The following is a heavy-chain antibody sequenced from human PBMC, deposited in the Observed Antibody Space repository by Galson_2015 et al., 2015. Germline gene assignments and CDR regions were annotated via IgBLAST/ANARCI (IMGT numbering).Heavy chain of an antibody. J-gene: IGHJ4*02. D-gene: IGHD3-9*01. CDR3: TTGFSSHDILTGYKYYFDY. V-gene: IGHV3-15*01. CDR2: IKSKTDGGTT. CDR1: GFTFSNAW. Sequence: SLRLSCAASGFTFSNAWMSWVRQAPGKGLEWVDRIKSKTDGGTTDYAAPVKGRFTISRDDSKNTLYLQMNSLKTEDTAVYYCTTGFSSHDILTGYKYYFDYWGQGTLVTVSS.